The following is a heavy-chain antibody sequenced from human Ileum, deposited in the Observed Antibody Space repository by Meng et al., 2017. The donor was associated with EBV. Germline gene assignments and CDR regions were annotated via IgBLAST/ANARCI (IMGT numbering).Heavy chain of an antibody. Sequence: QTRLVQSGAEVKKPGASVKVSCKASGYTFTTEGISWVRQAPGQGLEWMGRISADSGNTNYPQKFQGRVTMTTDTSTRTAYMEVRRLRSDDTAVYYCARGVTTVLYWFFDLWGRGTLVTVSS. J-gene: IGHJ2*01. CDR2: ISADSGNT. CDR1: GYTFTTEG. V-gene: IGHV1-18*01. D-gene: IGHD4-11*01. CDR3: ARGVTTVLYWFFDL.